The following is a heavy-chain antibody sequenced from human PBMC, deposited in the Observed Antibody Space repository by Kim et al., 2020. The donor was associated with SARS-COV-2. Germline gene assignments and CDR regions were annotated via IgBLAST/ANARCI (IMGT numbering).Heavy chain of an antibody. Sequence: TSLKTRLTISKDTSKNQVVLTMTNMDPVDTATYYCARIYGTMVRGNGMDVWGQGTTVTVSS. D-gene: IGHD3-10*01. V-gene: IGHV2-70*01. CDR3: ARIYGTMVRGNGMDV. J-gene: IGHJ6*02.